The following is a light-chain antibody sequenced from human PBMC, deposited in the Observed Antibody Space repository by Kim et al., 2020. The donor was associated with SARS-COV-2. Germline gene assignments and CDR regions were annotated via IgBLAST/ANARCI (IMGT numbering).Light chain of an antibody. CDR1: SSDVGAYNF. J-gene: IGLJ2*01. Sequence: QSALTQPASVSGSPGQSITISCTGTSSDVGAYNFVSWYQQHPGNAPKLMIYDVNIRPSGISYRFSGSKSGNTASLTISGVQAEDEADYYCSSYTTSSTHVVFGGGTKLTVL. CDR3: SSYTTSSTHVV. CDR2: DVN. V-gene: IGLV2-14*03.